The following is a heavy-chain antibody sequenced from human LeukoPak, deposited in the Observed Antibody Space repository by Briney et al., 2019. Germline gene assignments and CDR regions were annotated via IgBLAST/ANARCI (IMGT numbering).Heavy chain of an antibody. CDR3: ARNQRGYCSRISCLPDFDF. CDR2: ITPSSGGT. CDR1: GYTFIGHY. Sequence: ASVKVSCKASGYTFIGHYIQWVRQAPGQGPEWIGWITPSSGGTNYAQNFQGRVSMTRDTSISTTYMELSSLRSDDSVVYYCARNQRGYCSRISCLPDFDFWGQGTLVTVSS. V-gene: IGHV1-2*02. J-gene: IGHJ4*02. D-gene: IGHD2-2*01.